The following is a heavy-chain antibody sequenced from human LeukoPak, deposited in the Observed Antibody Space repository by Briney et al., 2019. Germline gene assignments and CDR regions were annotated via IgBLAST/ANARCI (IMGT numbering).Heavy chain of an antibody. Sequence: SETLSLTCAVYGGSFSVYYWSWIRQPPGKGLEWIGEISHSGSTNFNPSLRSRVTISIDTSKKHFFLKLKSVTAADTAVYYCATGYGDFRVEGRYFYSWGQGTLVTVSS. V-gene: IGHV4-34*01. J-gene: IGHJ4*02. D-gene: IGHD4-17*01. CDR2: ISHSGST. CDR1: GGSFSVYY. CDR3: ATGYGDFRVEGRYFYS.